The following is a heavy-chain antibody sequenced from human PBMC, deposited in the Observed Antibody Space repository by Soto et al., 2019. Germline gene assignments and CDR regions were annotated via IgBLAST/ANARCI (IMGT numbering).Heavy chain of an antibody. CDR2: ISGSGNDA. CDR1: GFPFSHYA. V-gene: IGHV3-23*01. CDR3: VRTIVGATKGGWFDP. D-gene: IGHD1-26*01. Sequence: VQLLESGGGLVQPGGSLRLSCAASGFPFSHYAMSWVRQAPGKGLEWVSAISGSGNDASYADSVRGRFTISRDNSRDTLYLQMNSLRADDTALYFCVRTIVGATKGGWFDPWGQGALVTVSS. J-gene: IGHJ5*02.